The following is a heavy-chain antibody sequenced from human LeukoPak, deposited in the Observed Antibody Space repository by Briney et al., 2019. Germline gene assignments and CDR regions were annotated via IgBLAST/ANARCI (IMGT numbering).Heavy chain of an antibody. V-gene: IGHV3-49*04. Sequence: GRSLRLSCTASGFTFCDYAMSWVRQAPGKGLEWVGFIRSKAYGGTTEYAASVKGRFTISRDDSKSIAYLQMNSLKTEDTAVYYCTRSYCYDSSGYYSLAGYWGQGTLVTVSS. CDR3: TRSYCYDSSGYYSLAGY. J-gene: IGHJ4*02. CDR2: IRSKAYGGTT. D-gene: IGHD3-22*01. CDR1: GFTFCDYA.